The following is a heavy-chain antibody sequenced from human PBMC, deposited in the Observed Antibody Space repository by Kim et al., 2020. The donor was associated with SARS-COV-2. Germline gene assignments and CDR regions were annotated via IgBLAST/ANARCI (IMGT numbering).Heavy chain of an antibody. V-gene: IGHV4-38-2*02. CDR1: GYSISSGYY. J-gene: IGHJ6*01. CDR3: ARVYYYDSSGYWYYYYG. Sequence: SETLSLTCTVSGYSISSGYYWGWIRQPPGKGLEWIGSIYHSGSTYYNPSLKSRVTISVDTSKNQFSLKLSSVTAADTAVYYCARVYYYDSSGYWYYYYG. CDR2: IYHSGST. D-gene: IGHD3-22*01.